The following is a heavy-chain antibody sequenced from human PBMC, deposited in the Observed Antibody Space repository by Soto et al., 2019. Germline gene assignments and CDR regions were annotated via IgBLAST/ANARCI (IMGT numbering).Heavy chain of an antibody. CDR1: GFTFSSNA. Sequence: EVQLLESGGGLVQPGGSLRLSCAASGFTFSSNAMGWVRQAPGKGLEWVSAISGSGGSTSYADFVKGRFSISRDNSKNTLYLQMNSLRAEDTAVYYCAKRFGSGSHPNGVVDYWGQGTLVTVSS. J-gene: IGHJ4*02. CDR2: ISGSGGST. CDR3: AKRFGSGSHPNGVVDY. V-gene: IGHV3-23*01. D-gene: IGHD3-10*01.